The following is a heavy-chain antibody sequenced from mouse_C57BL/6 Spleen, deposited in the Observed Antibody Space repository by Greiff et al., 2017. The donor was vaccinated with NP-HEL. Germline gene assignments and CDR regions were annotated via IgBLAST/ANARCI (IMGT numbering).Heavy chain of an antibody. V-gene: IGHV1-15*01. J-gene: IGHJ4*01. D-gene: IGHD1-1*01. CDR3: TRFLYYYGSSYAMDY. Sequence: VKLVESGAELVRPGASVTLSCKASGYTFTDYEMHWVKQTPVHGLEWIGAIDPETGGTAYNQKFKGKAILTADKSSSTAYMELRSLTSEDSAVYYCTRFLYYYGSSYAMDYWGQGTSVTVSS. CDR1: GYTFTDYE. CDR2: IDPETGGT.